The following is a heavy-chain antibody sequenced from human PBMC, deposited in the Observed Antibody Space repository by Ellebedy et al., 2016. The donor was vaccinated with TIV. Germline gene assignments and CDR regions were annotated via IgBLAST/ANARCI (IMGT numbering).Heavy chain of an antibody. CDR3: AKRDGSGRYYFDY. D-gene: IGHD6-19*01. CDR2: ISGSGGST. Sequence: GESLKISCAASGFTFSSYAMSWVRQAPGKGLEWVSAISGSGGSTYYADSVKGRFTISRDNAKNSLYLHMSSLRAEDTAIYYCAKRDGSGRYYFDYWGQGTLVTVSS. CDR1: GFTFSSYA. J-gene: IGHJ4*02. V-gene: IGHV3-23*01.